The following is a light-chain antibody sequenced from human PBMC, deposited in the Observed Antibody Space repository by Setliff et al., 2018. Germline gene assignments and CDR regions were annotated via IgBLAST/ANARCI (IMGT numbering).Light chain of an antibody. V-gene: IGLV2-8*01. CDR3: SSYAASYNPYV. J-gene: IGLJ1*01. Sequence: QSALTQPPSASGSPGQSLTISCTGTSGDVGAYNFVSWYQQHPGKAPKLIIYEVSKRPSGVPDRFSGSESGNTASLTVSGLQAEDEADYYCSSYAASYNPYVFGTGTKVTVL. CDR2: EVS. CDR1: SGDVGAYNF.